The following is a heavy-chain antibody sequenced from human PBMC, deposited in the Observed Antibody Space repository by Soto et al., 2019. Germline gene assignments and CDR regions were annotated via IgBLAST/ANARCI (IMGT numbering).Heavy chain of an antibody. D-gene: IGHD1-26*01. V-gene: IGHV4-30-4*01. CDR2: IYHSGST. J-gene: IGHJ5*02. Sequence: QVQLQESGPGLVRPSQTLSLTCTVSGDSISSVDHYWSWIRQPPGKGLEWMGYIYHSGSTHYNPSLNSRLTISIATSTNRFSLNLTSVTAADTAVYLCARLRWETENNWFDPWGQGALVTVSS. CDR3: ARLRWETENNWFDP. CDR1: GDSISSVDHY.